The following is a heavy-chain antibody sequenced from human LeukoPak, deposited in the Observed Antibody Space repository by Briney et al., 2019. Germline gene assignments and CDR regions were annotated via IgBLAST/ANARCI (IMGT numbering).Heavy chain of an antibody. CDR2: IYYSGST. Sequence: SETLSLTCAVSGGSISSGGYSWSWIRQPPGKGLEWIGYIYYSGSTYYNPSLKSRVTISVDTSKNQFSLKLSSVTAADTAVYYCARGANYGDYYPGYWGQGTLVTVSS. CDR1: GGSISSGGYS. CDR3: ARGANYGDYYPGY. D-gene: IGHD4-17*01. J-gene: IGHJ4*02. V-gene: IGHV4-30-4*07.